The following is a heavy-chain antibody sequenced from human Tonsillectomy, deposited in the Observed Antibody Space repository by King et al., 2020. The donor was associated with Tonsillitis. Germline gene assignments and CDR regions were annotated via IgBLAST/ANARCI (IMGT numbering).Heavy chain of an antibody. D-gene: IGHD3-9*01. J-gene: IGHJ3*01. CDR3: ARGVARIRYPLCS. V-gene: IGHV1-69*01. Sequence: VQLVESGAEVKKPGSSVKVSCKASGGLFSSYALSWVRQAPGQGLEWMGGIISILSATTYAQKFRGRITITADESTSTAYLELNSLRSEDTAVYYCARGVARIRYPLCSWGQGTMVTVSS. CDR1: GGLFSSYA. CDR2: IISILSAT.